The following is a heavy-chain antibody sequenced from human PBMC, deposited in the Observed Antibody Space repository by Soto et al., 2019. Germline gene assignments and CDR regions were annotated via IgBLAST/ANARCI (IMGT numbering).Heavy chain of an antibody. J-gene: IGHJ6*02. CDR1: GYTFTSYG. CDR2: ISAYNGNT. D-gene: IGHD3-3*01. V-gene: IGHV1-18*01. Sequence: GTSVKVSCKASGYTFTSYGISWVRQSPGQGLEWMGWISAYNGNTNYAQKLQGRVTMTTDTSTSTAYMELRSLRSDDTAVYYCAREAKEDYFFWSGDSAVGGMDVWGQGTTVTVS. CDR3: AREAKEDYFFWSGDSAVGGMDV.